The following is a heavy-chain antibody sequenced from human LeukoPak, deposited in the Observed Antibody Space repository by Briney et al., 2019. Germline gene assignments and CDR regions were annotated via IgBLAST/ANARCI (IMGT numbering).Heavy chain of an antibody. CDR3: AKGKQTGSGHRPFDY. CDR1: GGSFSGYY. CDR2: INHSGST. J-gene: IGHJ4*02. Sequence: SETLSLTCAVYGGSFSGYYWSWIRQPPGKGLEWIGEINHSGSTNYNPSLKSRVTISVDTSKNQFSLRLSSVTAADTAVYYCAKGKQTGSGHRPFDYWGQGTLVTAST. D-gene: IGHD2-15*01. V-gene: IGHV4-34*01.